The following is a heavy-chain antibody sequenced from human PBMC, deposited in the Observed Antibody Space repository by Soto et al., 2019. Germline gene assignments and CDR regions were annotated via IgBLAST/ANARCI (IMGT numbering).Heavy chain of an antibody. CDR3: AKDNCISTSCYRLYNWFDP. CDR2: ISYGGSNK. V-gene: IGHV3-30*18. J-gene: IGHJ5*02. CDR1: GFTFSSYG. Sequence: PGGSLRLSCAASGFTFSSYGMHWVRQAPGKGLEWVAVISYGGSNKYYADSVKGRFTISRDNSKNTLYLQMNNLRAEDTAVYYCAKDNCISTSCYRLYNWFDPWGQGTLVT. D-gene: IGHD2-2*01.